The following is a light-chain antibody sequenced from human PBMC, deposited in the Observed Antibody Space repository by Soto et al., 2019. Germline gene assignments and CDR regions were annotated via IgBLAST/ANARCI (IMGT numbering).Light chain of an antibody. J-gene: IGKJ5*01. CDR3: QPRSNWPVT. CDR1: QSVSSSY. Sequence: IVLTQSPGTLSLSPGERATLSCRASQSVSSSYLAWYQQKPGQSPRLLIYGAHSRATGIPDRFSGSGSGTDFTLTISRLEPEDFAVYYCQPRSNWPVTFGQGTRLEIK. CDR2: GAH. V-gene: IGKV3D-20*02.